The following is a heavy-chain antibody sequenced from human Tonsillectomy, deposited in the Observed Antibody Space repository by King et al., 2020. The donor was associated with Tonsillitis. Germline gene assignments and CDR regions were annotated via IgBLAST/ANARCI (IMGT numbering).Heavy chain of an antibody. V-gene: IGHV3-9*01. CDR1: GFTFDDYA. J-gene: IGHJ4*02. Sequence: VQLVESGGGLVQPGRSLRLSCAASGFTFDDYAMHWGRQAPGKGLEWVSGISWNSGSIGYADSVKGRFTISRDNAKNSLYLQMNRLRAEDTALYYCAKDTTVYSSSSIDYWGQGTLVTVSS. D-gene: IGHD6-6*01. CDR3: AKDTTVYSSSSIDY. CDR2: ISWNSGSI.